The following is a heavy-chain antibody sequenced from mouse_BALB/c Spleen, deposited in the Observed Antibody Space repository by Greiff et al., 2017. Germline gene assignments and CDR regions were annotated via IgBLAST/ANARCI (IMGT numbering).Heavy chain of an antibody. CDR2: ISDGGSYT. CDR1: GFTFSDYY. Sequence: DVKLVESGGGLVKPGGSLKLSCAASGFTFSDYYMYWVRQTPEKRLEWVATISDGGSYTYYPDSVKGRFTISRDNAKNNLYLQMSSLKSEDTAMYYCARDIHYYAMDYWGQGTSVTVSS. CDR3: ARDIHYYAMDY. V-gene: IGHV5-4*02. J-gene: IGHJ4*01.